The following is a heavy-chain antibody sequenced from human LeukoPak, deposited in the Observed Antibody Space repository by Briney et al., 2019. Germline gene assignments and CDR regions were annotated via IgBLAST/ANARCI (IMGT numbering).Heavy chain of an antibody. Sequence: GESLKISCKGSGYSFTSYWIGWVRQMPGKGLEWMGIIYSGDSDTRYSPSFQGQVTISADKSISTAYLQWSSLKASDTAMYYCARLLPLSYYYDSSGYFDYWGQGTLVTVSS. CDR1: GYSFTSYW. CDR2: IYSGDSDT. J-gene: IGHJ4*02. CDR3: ARLLPLSYYYDSSGYFDY. D-gene: IGHD3-22*01. V-gene: IGHV5-51*01.